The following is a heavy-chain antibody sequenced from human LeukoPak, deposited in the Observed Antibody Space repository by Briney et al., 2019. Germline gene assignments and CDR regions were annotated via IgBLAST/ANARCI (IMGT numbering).Heavy chain of an antibody. CDR2: IIPIFGTA. D-gene: IGHD2-2*01. Sequence: SVKVSCKASGGTFSSYAISWVRQAPGQGLEWMGGIIPIFGTANYAQKFRGRVTITADEYTSTAYMELSRLRSEDTAVYYCARTQDYCRSTSCYTSFDYWGQGTLVTVSS. CDR1: GGTFSSYA. J-gene: IGHJ4*02. V-gene: IGHV1-69*13. CDR3: ARTQDYCRSTSCYTSFDY.